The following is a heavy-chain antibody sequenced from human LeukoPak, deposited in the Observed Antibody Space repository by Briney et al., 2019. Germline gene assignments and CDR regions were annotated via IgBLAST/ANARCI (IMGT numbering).Heavy chain of an antibody. CDR2: ISSSSSYI. CDR1: GFTFSSYS. Sequence: GGSLRLSCAASGFTFSSYSMNWVRQAPGKGLEWVSSISSSSSYICYADSVKGRFTISRDNAKNSLYLQMNSLRAEDTAVYYCASCSSTSETYYYYYYMDVWGKGTTVTVSS. CDR3: ASCSSTSETYYYYYYMDV. V-gene: IGHV3-21*01. D-gene: IGHD2-2*01. J-gene: IGHJ6*03.